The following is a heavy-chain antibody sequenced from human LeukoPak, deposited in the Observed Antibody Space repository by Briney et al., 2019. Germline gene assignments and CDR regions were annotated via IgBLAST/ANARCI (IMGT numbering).Heavy chain of an antibody. CDR1: GGSISSGGYY. CDR2: IYYSGST. V-gene: IGHV4-31*03. J-gene: IGHJ4*02. CDR3: ARVVIANPGFDY. Sequence: SETLSLTCTVSGGSISSGGYYWSWLRQHPGKGLEWIGYIYYSGSTYYNPSLKSRVTISVDTSKNQFSLKLSSVTAADTAVYYCARVVIANPGFDYWGQGTLVTVSS. D-gene: IGHD3-16*02.